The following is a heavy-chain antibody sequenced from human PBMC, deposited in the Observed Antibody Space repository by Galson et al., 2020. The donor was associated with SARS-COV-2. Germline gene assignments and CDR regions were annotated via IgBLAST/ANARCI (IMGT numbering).Heavy chain of an antibody. Sequence: ESVKGRFTISRDNSKKTLYLQMNSLRVDDTAVYYCVGEPPSSGWAFRHWGQCTLVTVPS. D-gene: IGHD6-19*01. CDR3: VGEPPSSGWAFRH. V-gene: IGHV3-30*07. J-gene: IGHJ1*01.